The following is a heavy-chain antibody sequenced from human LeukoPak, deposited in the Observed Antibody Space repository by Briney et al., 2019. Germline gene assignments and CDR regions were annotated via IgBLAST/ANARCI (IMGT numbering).Heavy chain of an antibody. CDR3: ARVSGGRRVAAIPYYFDY. J-gene: IGHJ4*02. D-gene: IGHD2-2*02. Sequence: GASVKVSCKASGYTFTGYYMHWVRQAPGQGLEWMGWINPNSGGTNYAQKFQGRVTMTRDTSISTAYMELSRLRSDDTAVYYCARVSGGRRVAAIPYYFDYWGQGTLVTVSS. CDR2: INPNSGGT. CDR1: GYTFTGYY. V-gene: IGHV1-2*02.